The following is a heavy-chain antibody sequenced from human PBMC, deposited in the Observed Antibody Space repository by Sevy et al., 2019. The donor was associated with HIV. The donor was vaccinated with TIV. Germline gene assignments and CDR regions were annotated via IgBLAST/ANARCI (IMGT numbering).Heavy chain of an antibody. D-gene: IGHD6-13*01. J-gene: IGHJ4*01. CDR1: GFAFSSHA. Sequence: GGSLRLSCAASGFAFSSHAMHWVRQAPGKGLEWVAFISYEGTETFYAASVEGRFTISRDNSKSMLSLQINSLRPEDTAVYYCARDGGYSIKWYPLYWGHGTLVTVSS. V-gene: IGHV3-30-3*01. CDR2: ISYEGTET. CDR3: ARDGGYSIKWYPLY.